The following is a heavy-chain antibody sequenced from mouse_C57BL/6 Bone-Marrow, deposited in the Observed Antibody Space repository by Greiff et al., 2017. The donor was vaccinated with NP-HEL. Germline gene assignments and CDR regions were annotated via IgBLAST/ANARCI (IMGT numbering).Heavy chain of an antibody. D-gene: IGHD1-1*01. J-gene: IGHJ3*01. Sequence: VQLQQSGPELVKPGASVKISCKASGYAFSSSWMNWVKQRPGKGLEWIGQIYPGDGDTNYNGKFKGKATLTADKSSSTAYMQLSSLTSEDSAVYFCARSGYDGSSPAWFAYWGQGTLVTVSA. CDR1: GYAFSSSW. CDR2: IYPGDGDT. V-gene: IGHV1-82*01. CDR3: ARSGYDGSSPAWFAY.